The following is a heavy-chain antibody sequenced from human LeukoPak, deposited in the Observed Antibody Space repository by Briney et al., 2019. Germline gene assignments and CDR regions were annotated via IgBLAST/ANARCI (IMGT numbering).Heavy chain of an antibody. J-gene: IGHJ6*03. Sequence: PGGSLRLSCAASGFTFSSYGMSWVRQAPGKGLEWVSAISGSGGSTYYADSVKGRFTISRDNSKHTLYLQMNSLRAEDTAVYYCARDRTSGAAEGYYYYMDVWGKGTTVTISS. CDR3: ARDRTSGAAEGYYYYMDV. CDR2: ISGSGGST. D-gene: IGHD6-13*01. V-gene: IGHV3-23*01. CDR1: GFTFSSYG.